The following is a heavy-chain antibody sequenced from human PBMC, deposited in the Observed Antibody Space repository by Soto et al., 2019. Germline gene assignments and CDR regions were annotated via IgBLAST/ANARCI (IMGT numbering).Heavy chain of an antibody. D-gene: IGHD3-3*01. Sequence: ASVKVSCKASGYTFTGYYMHWVRQAPGQGLEWMGWINPNSGGTNYEQNFQGWVTMTRDTSISTAYMELSRLRSDDTAVYYCARGSQRITIFGVVLRMYVWGQGTTVTVSS. CDR3: ARGSQRITIFGVVLRMYV. V-gene: IGHV1-2*04. J-gene: IGHJ6*02. CDR2: INPNSGGT. CDR1: GYTFTGYY.